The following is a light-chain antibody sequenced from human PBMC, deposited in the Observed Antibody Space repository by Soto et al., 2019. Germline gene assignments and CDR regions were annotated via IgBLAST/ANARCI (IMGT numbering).Light chain of an antibody. CDR1: QSVSSY. Sequence: EIVLTQSAATLSLSPGARATLSGRASQSVSSYLAWYQQKPGQAPRLLIYDASNRATGIPARFSGSGSGTDFTLTISSLEPEDFAVYYGQQRSNWPRTFGQGTKVDIK. J-gene: IGKJ1*01. CDR2: DAS. CDR3: QQRSNWPRT. V-gene: IGKV3-11*01.